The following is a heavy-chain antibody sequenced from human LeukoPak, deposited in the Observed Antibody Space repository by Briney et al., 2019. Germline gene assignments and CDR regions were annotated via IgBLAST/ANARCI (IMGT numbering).Heavy chain of an antibody. Sequence: ASVKVSCKASGYTFINYDIHWVRQATGQGLEWMGWMNPFSGNTGYAQNFQGRITITRNTSISTAYMELSRLRSDDTAVYYCARNVDIVATGYYYYYMDVWGKGTTVTVSS. CDR1: GYTFINYD. CDR2: MNPFSGNT. V-gene: IGHV1-8*03. J-gene: IGHJ6*03. CDR3: ARNVDIVATGYYYYYMDV. D-gene: IGHD5-12*01.